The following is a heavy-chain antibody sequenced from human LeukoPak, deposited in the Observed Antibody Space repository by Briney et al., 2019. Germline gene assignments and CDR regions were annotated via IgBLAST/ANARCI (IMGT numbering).Heavy chain of an antibody. D-gene: IGHD2-2*01. CDR1: GYTFTSYD. V-gene: IGHV1-8*01. CDR3: ASEYCSSTSCYDAFDI. Sequence: ASVKVSCKASGYTFTSYDINWVRQATGQGLEWMGWVNPNSGNTGYAQKFQGRVTMTRNTSISTAYMELSSLRSEDTAVYYCASEYCSSTSCYDAFDIWGQGTMVTVSS. CDR2: VNPNSGNT. J-gene: IGHJ3*02.